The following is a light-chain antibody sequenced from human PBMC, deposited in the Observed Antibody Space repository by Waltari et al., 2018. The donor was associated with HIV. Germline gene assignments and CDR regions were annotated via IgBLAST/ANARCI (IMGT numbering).Light chain of an antibody. Sequence: TPSCRASQSVGGNLAWYQQKPGQPPRLLIYGASYRATGIPARFSGSGSGTEFTLTISSLQSEDFAIYFCQQHNNWPPLTFGGGTKVEIK. CDR2: GAS. J-gene: IGKJ4*01. CDR3: QQHNNWPPLT. V-gene: IGKV3D-15*01. CDR1: QSVGGN.